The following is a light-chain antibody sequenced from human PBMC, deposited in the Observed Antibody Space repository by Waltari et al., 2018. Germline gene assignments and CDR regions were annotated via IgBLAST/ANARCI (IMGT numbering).Light chain of an antibody. V-gene: IGKV1D-12*01. J-gene: IGKJ5*01. CDR1: QDISNQ. CDR2: DAS. CDR3: QETNTFPIT. Sequence: DIQMTQSPSSVSASVGDTVPITCRASQDISNQLTWYQQKPGKAPKFLIYDASTLESGVPSRFSGSGSGTDFTLTVRSLQPEDFATYYCQETNTFPITFGQGTRLEIK.